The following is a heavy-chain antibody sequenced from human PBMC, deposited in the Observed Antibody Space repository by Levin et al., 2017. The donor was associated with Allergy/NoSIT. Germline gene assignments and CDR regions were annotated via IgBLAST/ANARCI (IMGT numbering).Heavy chain of an antibody. V-gene: IGHV3-72*01. CDR1: GFIFSDYY. Sequence: GESLKISCAASGFIFSDYYTDWVRQAPGKGLEWIARSRNKARGYTTEYAASVKGRFTVSRDDSTSSLYLQVNSLKSEDTAVYYCTRAATGNYISDYWGQGTLVTVSS. D-gene: IGHD4-11*01. CDR2: SRNKARGYTT. J-gene: IGHJ4*02. CDR3: TRAATGNYISDY.